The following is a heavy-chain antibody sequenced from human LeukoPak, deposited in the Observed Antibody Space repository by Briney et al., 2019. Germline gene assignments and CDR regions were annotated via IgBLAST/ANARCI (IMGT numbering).Heavy chain of an antibody. Sequence: PGGSLRLSCAASGFTFSSYAMTWVRQAPGKGLEWVSAISSSGGSTYYADSVKGRFTISSDTSKNTLYLQMSSLRAEHTAIYYCAKSRGYSYGPFDYWGQGTLVTVCS. CDR1: GFTFSSYA. D-gene: IGHD5-18*01. J-gene: IGHJ4*02. V-gene: IGHV3-23*01. CDR2: ISSSGGST. CDR3: AKSRGYSYGPFDY.